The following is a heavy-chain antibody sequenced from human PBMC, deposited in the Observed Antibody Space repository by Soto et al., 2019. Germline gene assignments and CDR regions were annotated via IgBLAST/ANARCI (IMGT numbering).Heavy chain of an antibody. D-gene: IGHD3-3*01. V-gene: IGHV4-59*01. Sequence: XETLSLTGAVSAYSISSYYWSWIRQPPGRGLEWIGYIYYSGSTNYNPSLKSRVTISVDTSKNQFSLKLSSVTAADTAVYYCARSPYYDFWSGKNWFDPWGQGTLVTVSS. CDR2: IYYSGST. CDR3: ARSPYYDFWSGKNWFDP. J-gene: IGHJ5*02. CDR1: AYSISSYY.